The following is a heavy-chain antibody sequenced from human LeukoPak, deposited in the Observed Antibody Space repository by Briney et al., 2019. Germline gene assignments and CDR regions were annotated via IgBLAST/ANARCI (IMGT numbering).Heavy chain of an antibody. CDR1: GGSFSGCY. D-gene: IGHD3-22*01. J-gene: IGHJ5*02. Sequence: SETLSLTCAVYGGSFSGCYWSWIRQPPGKGLEWIGEINHSGSTNYNPSLKSRVTISVDTSKNQFSLKLSSVTAADTAVYYCARESIWYYESSGYYPRRYNWFDPWGQGTLVTVSS. V-gene: IGHV4-34*01. CDR2: INHSGST. CDR3: ARESIWYYESSGYYPRRYNWFDP.